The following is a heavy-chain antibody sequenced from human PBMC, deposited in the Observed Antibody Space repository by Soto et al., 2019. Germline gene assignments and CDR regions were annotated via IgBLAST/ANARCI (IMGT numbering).Heavy chain of an antibody. CDR1: GFTFSSYS. D-gene: IGHD3-3*01. J-gene: IGHJ6*02. Sequence: PGGSLRLSCAASGFTFSSYSMNWVRQAPGKGLEWVSSISSSSSYIYYADSVKGRFTISRDNAKNSLYLQMNSLRAEDTAVYYCAREASTIFGVVIYYYYGMDVWGQGXTVTVSS. CDR3: AREASTIFGVVIYYYYGMDV. CDR2: ISSSSSYI. V-gene: IGHV3-21*01.